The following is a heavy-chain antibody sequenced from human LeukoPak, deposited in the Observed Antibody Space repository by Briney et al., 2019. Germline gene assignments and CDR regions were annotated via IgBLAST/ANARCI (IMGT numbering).Heavy chain of an antibody. D-gene: IGHD5-12*01. CDR1: GYTFTGYY. J-gene: IGHJ4*02. CDR2: INPNSGGT. Sequence: GASVKVSCKASGYTFTGYYMHWVRQAPGQGLEWMGWINPNSGGTNYAQKFQGRVTMTRDTSISTAYMELSRLRSDDTAVYYCASIFSGYDWQPDYWGQGTLVTVSS. CDR3: ASIFSGYDWQPDY. V-gene: IGHV1-2*02.